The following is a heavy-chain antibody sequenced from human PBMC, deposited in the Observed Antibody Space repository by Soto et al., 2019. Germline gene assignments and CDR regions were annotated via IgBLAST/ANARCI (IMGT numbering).Heavy chain of an antibody. Sequence: QVQLQQWGAGLLKPSETLSLTCAVYGGPFSDYSWHWIRQPPGKGLEWIGEINHSGSSNYSPSLESRVTISVDTSKSQFSLTLTSVTAADTAVYYCARGQAGWLQFWGVDHWGQGTLVTVSS. CDR3: ARGQAGWLQFWGVDH. J-gene: IGHJ4*02. CDR1: GGPFSDYS. V-gene: IGHV4-34*01. D-gene: IGHD3-16*01. CDR2: INHSGSS.